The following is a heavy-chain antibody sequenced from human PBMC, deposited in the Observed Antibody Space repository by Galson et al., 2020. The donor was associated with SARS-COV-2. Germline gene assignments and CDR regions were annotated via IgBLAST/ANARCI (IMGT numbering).Heavy chain of an antibody. J-gene: IGHJ6*02. Sequence: GGSLRLSCAASGFTFSSYEMNWVRQAPGKGLEWISYISVSGNDRRYAASVRGRVTISRDNAENSMYLQMNSLRDEDTAVYYCARGGFFYYGLDVWGQGTTVAVSS. CDR1: GFTFSSYE. D-gene: IGHD3-16*01. V-gene: IGHV3-48*03. CDR2: ISVSGNDR. CDR3: ARGGFFYYGLDV.